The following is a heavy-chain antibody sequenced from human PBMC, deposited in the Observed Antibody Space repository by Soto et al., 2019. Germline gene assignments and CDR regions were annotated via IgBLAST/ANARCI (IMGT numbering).Heavy chain of an antibody. CDR2: IIPIFGTA. CDR1: GGTFSSYA. Sequence: GASVKVSCKASGGTFSSYAISWVRQAPGQGLEWMGGIIPIFGTANYAQKFQGRVTITADESTSTAYMELSSLRSEDTAVYYCASGYSPTRYYDSSGYYTASYGMDVWGQGTTVTVSS. CDR3: ASGYSPTRYYDSSGYYTASYGMDV. D-gene: IGHD3-22*01. J-gene: IGHJ6*02. V-gene: IGHV1-69*13.